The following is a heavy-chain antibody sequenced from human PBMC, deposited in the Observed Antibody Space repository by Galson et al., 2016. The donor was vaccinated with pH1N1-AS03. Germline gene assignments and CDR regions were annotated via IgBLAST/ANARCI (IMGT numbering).Heavy chain of an antibody. CDR1: DGSVRSTSYY. Sequence: ETLSLTCNVSDGSVRSTSYYWGWIRQPPGKGLEGIGNIFYNGKTYYSPSLKSRVTISVDTSKNQFSLRVSSLTAADTAIYYCVRVQYFRLAEYTVFWFDPWGQGTLVAVSS. CDR2: IFYNGKT. D-gene: IGHD2/OR15-2a*01. J-gene: IGHJ5*02. V-gene: IGHV4-39*07. CDR3: VRVQYFRLAEYTVFWFDP.